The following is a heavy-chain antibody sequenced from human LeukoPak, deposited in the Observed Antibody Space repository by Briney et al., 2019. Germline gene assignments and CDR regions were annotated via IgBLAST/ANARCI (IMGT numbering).Heavy chain of an antibody. V-gene: IGHV1-8*01. D-gene: IGHD6-19*01. Sequence: ASVKVSCKASGYTFTSYDINRVRQAAGHELEWMGGMNPNSGNTGYAQKFQGRVTMTRNTSISTAYMELSSLRSDDTAVYYCARVPSGWYKYVWGKGTTATVSS. CDR3: ARVPSGWYKYV. CDR2: MNPNSGNT. CDR1: GYTFTSYD. J-gene: IGHJ6*03.